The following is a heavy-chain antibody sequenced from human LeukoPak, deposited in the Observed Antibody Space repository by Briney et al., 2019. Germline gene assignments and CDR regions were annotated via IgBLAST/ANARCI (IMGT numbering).Heavy chain of an antibody. CDR3: AKASYGSGSYYSYYYYAMDV. J-gene: IGHJ6*02. Sequence: GGSLRLSCAASGFTFSTYAMSWVRQAPGKGLEWVSVISVSGGSTYYADSVKGRFTISRDNSKNTLYLQMNSLRAEDTAVYYCAKASYGSGSYYSYYYYAMDVWGQGTTVTVSS. D-gene: IGHD3-10*01. CDR2: ISVSGGST. CDR1: GFTFSTYA. V-gene: IGHV3-23*01.